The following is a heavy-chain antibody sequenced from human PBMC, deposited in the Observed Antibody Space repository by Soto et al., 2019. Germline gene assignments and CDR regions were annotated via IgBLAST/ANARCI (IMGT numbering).Heavy chain of an antibody. CDR2: MNPNSGNT. V-gene: IGHV1-8*01. CDR1: GYTFTSYD. D-gene: IGHD6-13*01. Sequence: QVQLVQSGAEVKKPGASVKVSCKASGYTFTSYDINWVRHATGQGLGWMGWMNPNSGNTGYAQKFQGRVTMTRNTSISTAYMVLSSLRSEDTALYYCAREQQVRGFEPWGQGILVTVSS. J-gene: IGHJ5*02. CDR3: AREQQVRGFEP.